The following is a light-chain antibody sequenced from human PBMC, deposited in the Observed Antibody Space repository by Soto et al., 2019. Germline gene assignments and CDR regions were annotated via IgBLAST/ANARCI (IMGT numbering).Light chain of an antibody. CDR1: SSNIGNNY. CDR3: ATWDSSLSAVV. J-gene: IGLJ2*01. Sequence: QSVLTQPPSVSATPGQQVTISCSGSSSNIGNNYVSWYQQLPGTAPKLLIYDNYKRPSGIPDLFSGSKSGTSATLGITGLQTGDEADYYCATWDSSLSAVVVGGGTKLTVL. CDR2: DNY. V-gene: IGLV1-51*01.